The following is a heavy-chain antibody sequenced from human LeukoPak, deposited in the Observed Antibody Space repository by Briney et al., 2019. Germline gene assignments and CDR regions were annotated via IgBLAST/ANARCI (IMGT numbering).Heavy chain of an antibody. CDR1: GFTFSSYS. J-gene: IGHJ5*02. CDR2: ISSSSSYI. CDR3: ARVLIAARAFDP. V-gene: IGHV3-21*01. Sequence: GGSLRLSCAASGFTFSSYSMNWVRQAPGKGLEWVTSISSSSSYIYYADSVKGRFTISRDNAKNSLYLQMNSLRAEDTAVYYCARVLIAARAFDPWGQGTLVTVSS. D-gene: IGHD6-6*01.